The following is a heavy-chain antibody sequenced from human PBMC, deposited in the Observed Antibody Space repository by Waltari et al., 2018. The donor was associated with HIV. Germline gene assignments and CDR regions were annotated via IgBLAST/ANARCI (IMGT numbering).Heavy chain of an antibody. Sequence: EVQLVESGGGLVKPGGSLRLSCAASGFTFSNAWMSWVRQAPGKGLEWVGRIKSKTDGGTTDYAAPVKGRFTISRDDSKNTLYLQMNSLKTEDTAVYYCHLSGYYYYFDYWGQGTLVTVSS. CDR3: HLSGYYYYFDY. J-gene: IGHJ4*02. CDR2: IKSKTDGGTT. V-gene: IGHV3-15*01. D-gene: IGHD3-22*01. CDR1: GFTFSNAW.